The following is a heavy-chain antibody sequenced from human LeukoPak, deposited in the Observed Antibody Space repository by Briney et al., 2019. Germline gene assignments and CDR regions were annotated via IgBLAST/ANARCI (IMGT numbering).Heavy chain of an antibody. CDR3: ARRSAYCGGDCYSGTDY. D-gene: IGHD2-21*01. CDR2: IYYSGST. J-gene: IGHJ4*02. Sequence: SQTLSLTCTVSGGSISSYYWSWIRQPPGKGLEWIGYIYYSGSTYYNPSLKSRVTISVDTSKNQFSLKLSSVTAADTAVYYCARRSAYCGGDCYSGTDYWGQGTLVTVSS. CDR1: GGSISSYY. V-gene: IGHV4-59*08.